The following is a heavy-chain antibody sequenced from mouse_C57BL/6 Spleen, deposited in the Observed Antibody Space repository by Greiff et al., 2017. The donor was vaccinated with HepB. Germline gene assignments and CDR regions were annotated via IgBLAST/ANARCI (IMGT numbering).Heavy chain of an antibody. CDR3: ARRREGFAY. Sequence: QVQLQQSGAELVKPGASVKLSCKASGYTFTSYWMQWVKQRPGQGLEWIGEIDPSDSYTNYNQKFKGKATLTVDTSSSTAYMQLSSLTSEDSAVYYCARRREGFAYWGQGTLVTVSA. CDR1: GYTFTSYW. J-gene: IGHJ3*01. CDR2: IDPSDSYT. V-gene: IGHV1-50*01.